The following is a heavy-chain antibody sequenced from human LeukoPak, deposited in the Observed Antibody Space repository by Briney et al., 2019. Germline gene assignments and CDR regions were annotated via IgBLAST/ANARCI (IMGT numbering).Heavy chain of an antibody. D-gene: IGHD3-10*01. V-gene: IGHV3-33*08. CDR1: GFTFSSYA. CDR2: IWYDGSNK. CDR3: ARDSSSGSYCFEY. Sequence: PGGSLRVSCAASGFTFSSYAMHWVRQAPGKGLEWVALIWYDGSNKYYADTVMGRFTVSRDNSKNTLYLQMNSLRAEDTAVYYCARDSSSGSYCFEYWGQGTLVTVSS. J-gene: IGHJ4*02.